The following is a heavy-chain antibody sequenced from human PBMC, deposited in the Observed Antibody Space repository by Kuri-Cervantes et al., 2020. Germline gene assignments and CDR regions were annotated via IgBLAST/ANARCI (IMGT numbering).Heavy chain of an antibody. CDR2: IYYSGST. J-gene: IGHJ6*02. V-gene: IGHV4-59*01. CDR3: ARAQNYYGMDV. CDR1: GGSISSYY. Sequence: SETLSLTCTVSGGSISSYYWSWIRQPPGKGLEWIGYIYYSGSTNYNPSLKSRVTISVDTSKNQFSLKLSSVTAADTAVYYCARAQNYYGMDVWGQGTTVTVPS.